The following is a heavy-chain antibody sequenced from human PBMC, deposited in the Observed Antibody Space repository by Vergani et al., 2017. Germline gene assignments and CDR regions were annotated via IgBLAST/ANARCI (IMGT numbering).Heavy chain of an antibody. CDR3: AKYDYLNAFDI. Sequence: EVQLLESGGGLVQSGGSLRLSCAASGFTFSSYAMSWVRQAPGKGLEWVSTISGSGGSTYYADSWKGRFTLSRDNSKNTLYLQMNSLRAEDTAVYYCAKYDYLNAFDIWGQGTMVTVSS. J-gene: IGHJ3*02. D-gene: IGHD5-12*01. V-gene: IGHV3-23*01. CDR2: ISGSGGST. CDR1: GFTFSSYA.